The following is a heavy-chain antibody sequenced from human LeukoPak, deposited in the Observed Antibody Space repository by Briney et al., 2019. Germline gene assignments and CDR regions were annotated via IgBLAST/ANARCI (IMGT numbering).Heavy chain of an antibody. CDR2: ISDSGGRT. Sequence: GGSLRLSCAVSGITLSNYGMSWVRQAPGKGLEWVAGISDSGGRTNYADSVKGRFTISRDNPKNTLYLQMNSLRAEDTAVYFCAKRGVVIRVILVGFHKEAYYFDSWGQGALVTVSS. J-gene: IGHJ4*02. CDR1: GITLSNYG. CDR3: AKRGVVIRVILVGFHKEAYYFDS. V-gene: IGHV3-23*01. D-gene: IGHD3-22*01.